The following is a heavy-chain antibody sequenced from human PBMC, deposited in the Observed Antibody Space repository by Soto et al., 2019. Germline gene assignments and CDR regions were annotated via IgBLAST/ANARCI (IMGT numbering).Heavy chain of an antibody. Sequence: EVQLLESGGGLVQPGGSLRLSCAASGFTFSSYAMSWVRQAAGKGLEWGSAISGSGGSTYYADSVRGRFTISRDNSKNTLYLQMNSLRAEDTAVYYCATTYFRLLEWSSPDYCGQGTLVTVSS. CDR3: ATTYFRLLEWSSPDY. CDR1: GFTFSSYA. V-gene: IGHV3-23*01. D-gene: IGHD3-3*01. CDR2: ISGSGGST. J-gene: IGHJ4*02.